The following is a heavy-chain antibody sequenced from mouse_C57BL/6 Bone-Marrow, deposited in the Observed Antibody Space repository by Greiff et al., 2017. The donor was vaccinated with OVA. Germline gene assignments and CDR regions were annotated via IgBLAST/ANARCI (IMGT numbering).Heavy chain of an antibody. CDR1: GYTFTEYT. D-gene: IGHD2-4*01. V-gene: IGHV1-62-2*01. CDR3: ARHEEAYDFYWYFDV. CDR2: FYPGSGSI. J-gene: IGHJ1*03. Sequence: VQRVESGAELVKPGASVKLSCKASGYTFTEYTIHWVKQRSGQGLEWIGWFYPGSGSIKYNEKFKDKATLTADKSSSTVYMELSRLTSEDSAVYFCARHEEAYDFYWYFDVWGTGTTVTVSS.